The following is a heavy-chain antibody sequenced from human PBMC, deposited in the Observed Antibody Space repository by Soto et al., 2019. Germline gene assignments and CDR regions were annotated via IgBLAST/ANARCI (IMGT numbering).Heavy chain of an antibody. CDR2: IIPILGIA. J-gene: IGHJ3*02. D-gene: IGHD3-10*01. Sequence: QVQLVQSGAEVKKPGSSVKVSCKASGGTFSSYTISWVRQAPGQGLEWMGRIIPILGIANYAQKFQGRVTITADKSTSTAYMELSSLRSEDTAVYYCVRFGSSVAFDIWGQGTMVTVSS. CDR3: VRFGSSVAFDI. CDR1: GGTFSSYT. V-gene: IGHV1-69*02.